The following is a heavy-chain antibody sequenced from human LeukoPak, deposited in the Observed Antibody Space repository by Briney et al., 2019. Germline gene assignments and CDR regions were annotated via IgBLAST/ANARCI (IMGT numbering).Heavy chain of an antibody. Sequence: PSETLSLTCTVSGGSITSYYWSWIRQPPGKGLEWIGYIYYSGSTNYNPSLKSRVTISVDTSRNQFSLQLSSVTAADTALYYCARATTAYYTGGICPNFDYWGQGTLVTVSS. V-gene: IGHV4-59*01. CDR2: IYYSGST. CDR1: GGSITSYY. D-gene: IGHD2-8*02. J-gene: IGHJ4*02. CDR3: ARATTAYYTGGICPNFDY.